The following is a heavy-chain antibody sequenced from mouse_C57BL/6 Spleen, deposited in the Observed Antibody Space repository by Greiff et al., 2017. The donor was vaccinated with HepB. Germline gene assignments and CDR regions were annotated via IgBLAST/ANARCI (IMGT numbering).Heavy chain of an antibody. CDR3: ARERSYVGAMDY. CDR1: GFTFSSYA. J-gene: IGHJ4*01. D-gene: IGHD1-1*01. CDR2: ISDGGSYT. Sequence: EVMLVESGGGLVKPGGSLKLSCAASGFTFSSYAMSWVRQTPEKRLEWVATISDGGSYTYYPDNVKGRFTISRDNAKNNLYLQMSHLKSEDTAMYYCARERSYVGAMDYWGQGTSVTVSS. V-gene: IGHV5-4*01.